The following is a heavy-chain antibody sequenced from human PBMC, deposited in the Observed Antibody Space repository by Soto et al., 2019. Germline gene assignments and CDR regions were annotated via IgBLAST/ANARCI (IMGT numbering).Heavy chain of an antibody. V-gene: IGHV1-18*01. Sequence: QVQLVQSGAEVKKPGASVKVSCKASGYTFISYGINWVRQAPGQGLEWTGWISAYNGNTNYAQKLQGRVTMTTDTSTSTAYMELRSLRSDDTAVYYCARDFRAGIYYGSGSSIDYWGQGTLVTVSS. D-gene: IGHD3-10*01. CDR2: ISAYNGNT. J-gene: IGHJ4*02. CDR1: GYTFISYG. CDR3: ARDFRAGIYYGSGSSIDY.